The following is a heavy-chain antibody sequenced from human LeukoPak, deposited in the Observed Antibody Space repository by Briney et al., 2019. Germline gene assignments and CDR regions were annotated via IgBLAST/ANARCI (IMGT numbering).Heavy chain of an antibody. V-gene: IGHV3-30*18. Sequence: PGGSLRLSCAASGFTFRSYGMHWVRQAPGKGLEWVAVISSDGSSKNYADSVKGRFTISRDNSKNTLYLQMNSLRAEDTAVYYCAKGVGSSGYYSYFDYWGQGTLVTVSS. CDR2: ISSDGSSK. D-gene: IGHD3-22*01. CDR1: GFTFRSYG. J-gene: IGHJ4*02. CDR3: AKGVGSSGYYSYFDY.